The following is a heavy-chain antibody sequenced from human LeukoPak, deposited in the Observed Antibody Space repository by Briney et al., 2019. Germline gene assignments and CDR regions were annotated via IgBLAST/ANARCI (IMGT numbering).Heavy chain of an antibody. CDR2: ISSSSSYI. J-gene: IGHJ4*02. Sequence: PGGSLRLSCAASGFTVSSNYMSWVRQAPGKGLEWVSSISSSSSYIYYADSVKGRFTISRDNAKNSLYLQMNSLRAEDTAVYYCARDAVAGFDYWGQGTLVTVSS. CDR3: ARDAVAGFDY. CDR1: GFTVSSNY. V-gene: IGHV3-21*01. D-gene: IGHD6-19*01.